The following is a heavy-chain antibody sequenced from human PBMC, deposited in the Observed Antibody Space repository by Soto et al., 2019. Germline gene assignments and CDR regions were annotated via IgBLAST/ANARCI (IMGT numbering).Heavy chain of an antibody. CDR2: ISAYNGNT. J-gene: IGHJ4*02. V-gene: IGHV1-18*01. Sequence: ASVKVSCKASGYTFTSYGISWVRQAPGQGLEWMGWISAYNGNTNYAQKLQGRVTITRDTSASTAYTELSSLRSEDTAVYYCARVSGWYVLYYWGQGTLVTVSS. D-gene: IGHD6-19*01. CDR3: ARVSGWYVLYY. CDR1: GYTFTSYG.